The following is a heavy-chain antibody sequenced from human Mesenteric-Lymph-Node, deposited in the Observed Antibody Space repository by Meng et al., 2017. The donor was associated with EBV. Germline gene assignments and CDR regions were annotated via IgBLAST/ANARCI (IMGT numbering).Heavy chain of an antibody. CDR3: ARVDYTKSLPFDY. J-gene: IGHJ4*02. Sequence: QVTLQQWGAGVLKPSKTLSLTCAVYGGSFNDYSWTWIRQPPGKGLEWIGEIDHSGSNNYNPSLKSRVTMAVDTSKNQFSLKLASVTAADTAVYYCARVDYTKSLPFDYWGRGTLVTVSS. D-gene: IGHD2-2*02. V-gene: IGHV4-34*01. CDR1: GGSFNDYS. CDR2: IDHSGSN.